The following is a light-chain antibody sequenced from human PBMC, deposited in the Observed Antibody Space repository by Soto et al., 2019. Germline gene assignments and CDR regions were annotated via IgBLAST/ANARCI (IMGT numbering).Light chain of an antibody. CDR2: GNS. CDR3: QSYDSSLSGSYV. CDR1: SSNIGAGYD. Sequence: QAVVTQPPSVSGAPGQRVTISCTGSSSNIGAGYDVHWYQQLPGTAPKLLIYGNSNRPSWVPERFPGSKSGTSASLAITGLQAEDEADYYCQSYDSSLSGSYVFGTGTKLTVL. V-gene: IGLV1-40*01. J-gene: IGLJ1*01.